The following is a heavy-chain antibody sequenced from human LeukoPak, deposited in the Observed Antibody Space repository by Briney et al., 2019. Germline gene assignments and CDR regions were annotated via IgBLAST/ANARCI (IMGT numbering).Heavy chain of an antibody. CDR2: ISAYNGNT. D-gene: IGHD3-22*01. Sequence: ASVKVSCKASGYTFASYGISWVRQAPGQGLEWMGWISAYNGNTNYAQKLQGRVTMTTDTSTSTAYMELRSLRSDDTAVYYCARDPWDSSGYLNYFDYWGQGTLVTVSS. CDR3: ARDPWDSSGYLNYFDY. CDR1: GYTFASYG. V-gene: IGHV1-18*01. J-gene: IGHJ4*02.